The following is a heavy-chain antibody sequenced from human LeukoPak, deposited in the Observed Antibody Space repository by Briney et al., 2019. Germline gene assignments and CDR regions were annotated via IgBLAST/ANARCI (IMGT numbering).Heavy chain of an antibody. V-gene: IGHV4-4*07. J-gene: IGHJ5*02. Sequence: SETLSLTCTVSGGSISSYYWSWIRQPAGKGLEWIGRIYTSGSTNYNPSLKSRVTMSVDTSKNQFSLKLSSVTAADTAVYYCARGRGTMIVVMFDPWGQGTLVTVSS. CDR2: IYTSGST. CDR1: GGSISSYY. D-gene: IGHD3-22*01. CDR3: ARGRGTMIVVMFDP.